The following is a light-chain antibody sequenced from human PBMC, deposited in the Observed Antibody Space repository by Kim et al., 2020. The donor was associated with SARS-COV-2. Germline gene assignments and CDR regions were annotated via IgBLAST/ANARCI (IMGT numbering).Light chain of an antibody. V-gene: IGKV1-33*01. Sequence: SVGDRVTITCQASQDISNYLNWYQQKPGKAPKLLIYDASNLETGVPSRCSGSGSGTDFTSTISSLQPEDIATDYCQQYDNLPPLTFGGGTKVDIK. CDR1: QDISNY. CDR3: QQYDNLPPLT. J-gene: IGKJ4*01. CDR2: DAS.